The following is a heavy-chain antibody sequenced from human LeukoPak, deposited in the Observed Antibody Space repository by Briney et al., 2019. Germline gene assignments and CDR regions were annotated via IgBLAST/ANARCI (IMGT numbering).Heavy chain of an antibody. Sequence: GRSLRLSCAASGFTFSEFSMSWVPQAPGKGLEWVSNIRSNGGDTYYTDSVKGRFTISRDNSKNTLYLEMNSLRAGDTAVYYCAKGGSTTWFSPWGQGTLVTVSS. V-gene: IGHV3-23*01. J-gene: IGHJ5*02. CDR2: IRSNGGDT. CDR3: AKGGSTTWFSP. D-gene: IGHD1-14*01. CDR1: GFTFSEFS.